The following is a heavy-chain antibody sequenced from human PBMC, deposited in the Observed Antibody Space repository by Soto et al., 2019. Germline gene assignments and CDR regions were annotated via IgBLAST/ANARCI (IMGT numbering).Heavy chain of an antibody. CDR3: TRGPIAVAGWFDP. J-gene: IGHJ5*02. Sequence: GGSLRLSCTASGFTFGDYAMSWVRQAPGKGLEWVGFIRSKAYGGTTEYAASVKGRFTISRDDSISIAYLQMNSLKTEDTAVYYCTRGPIAVAGWFDPWGQGTLVTVSS. CDR2: IRSKAYGGTT. V-gene: IGHV3-49*04. D-gene: IGHD6-19*01. CDR1: GFTFGDYA.